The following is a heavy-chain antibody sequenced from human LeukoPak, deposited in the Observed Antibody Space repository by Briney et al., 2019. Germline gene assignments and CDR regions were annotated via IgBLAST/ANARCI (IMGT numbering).Heavy chain of an antibody. D-gene: IGHD3-10*01. CDR2: IYYSGST. CDR1: GGSISSSSSY. Sequence: SETLSLTCTVSGGSISSSSSYWGWIRQPPGTGLEWLGSIYYSGSTYYNPSLKSRVTISVDTSKNQFSLKLSSVTAADTAVYYCARQTNYGSGSYYSNNWFDPWGQGTLVTVSS. CDR3: ARQTNYGSGSYYSNNWFDP. J-gene: IGHJ5*02. V-gene: IGHV4-39*01.